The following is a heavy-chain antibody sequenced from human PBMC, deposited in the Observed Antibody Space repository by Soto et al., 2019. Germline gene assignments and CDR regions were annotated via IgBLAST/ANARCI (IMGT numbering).Heavy chain of an antibody. D-gene: IGHD6-19*01. Sequence: PGGSLRLCCSVSGFTFSNYGMHWVRQAPGKGLEFVSAIIANGGTTYYADSVRGRFTISRDNSKNTLYLQMSSLRADDTALYYCVKDRSLAVADIHYFHYWGQGTLVTVSS. CDR1: GFTFSNYG. J-gene: IGHJ4*02. CDR2: IIANGGTT. V-gene: IGHV3-64D*06. CDR3: VKDRSLAVADIHYFHY.